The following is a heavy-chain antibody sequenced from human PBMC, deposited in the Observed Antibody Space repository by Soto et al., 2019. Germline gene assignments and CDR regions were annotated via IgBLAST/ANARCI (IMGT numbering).Heavy chain of an antibody. CDR1: VFTFSTYA. CDR3: AHPRGFGVFDAYDI. V-gene: IGHV3-23*01. CDR2: ISNSGGST. D-gene: IGHD3-10*01. J-gene: IGHJ3*02. Sequence: GSLRLYGTASVFTFSTYAMSWVRQGPGKGLEWVSAISNSGGSTYYADSVQGRFTISRDNYMNTLYLQMNSLRIEDTAVYFCAHPRGFGVFDAYDIWGQGTMVTVSS.